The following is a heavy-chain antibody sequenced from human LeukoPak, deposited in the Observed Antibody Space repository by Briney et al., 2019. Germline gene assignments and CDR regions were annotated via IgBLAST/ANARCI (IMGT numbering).Heavy chain of an antibody. CDR3: ARDQYYYNSSGYYYEGWYFDL. V-gene: IGHV1-18*01. Sequence: ASVKVSCKASGYTFTSYGISWVRQAAGQGLEWMGWISAYNGNTNYAQKLQGRVTMTTDTSTSTAYMELRSLRSDDTAVYYCARDQYYYNSSGYYYEGWYFDLWGRGTLVTVSS. CDR1: GYTFTSYG. CDR2: ISAYNGNT. J-gene: IGHJ2*01. D-gene: IGHD3-22*01.